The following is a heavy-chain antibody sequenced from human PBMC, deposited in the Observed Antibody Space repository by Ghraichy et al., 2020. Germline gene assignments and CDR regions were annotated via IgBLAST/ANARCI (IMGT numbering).Heavy chain of an antibody. D-gene: IGHD2-15*01. CDR3: ARLCSGGSCSWDAFDY. V-gene: IGHV4-59*01. Sequence: SETLSLTCTVSGGSISSYYWSWFRQPPGKGLEWIGYIYYSGSTNYNPSLKSRVTISVDTSKNQFSLKLSSVTAADTAVYYCARLCSGGSCSWDAFDYWGQGTLVTVSS. CDR1: GGSISSYY. CDR2: IYYSGST. J-gene: IGHJ4*02.